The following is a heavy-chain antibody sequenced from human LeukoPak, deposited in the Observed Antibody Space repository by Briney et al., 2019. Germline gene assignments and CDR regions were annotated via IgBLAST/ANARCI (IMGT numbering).Heavy chain of an antibody. CDR3: ARDPGYCSSTSCRSYCSYGMDV. J-gene: IGHJ6*04. D-gene: IGHD2-2*01. V-gene: IGHV3-74*01. Sequence: QPGGSLRLSCAAPGFTFSSYWMHWVRQAPGKGLVWVSRINSDGSSTSYADSVKGRFTISRDNAKNTLYLQMNSLRAEDTAVYYCARDPGYCSSTSCRSYCSYGMDVWGKGTTVTVSS. CDR1: GFTFSSYW. CDR2: INSDGSST.